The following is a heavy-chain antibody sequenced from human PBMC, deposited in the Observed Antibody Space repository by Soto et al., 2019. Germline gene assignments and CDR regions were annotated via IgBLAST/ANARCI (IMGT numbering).Heavy chain of an antibody. CDR1: SQLFSVNS. J-gene: IGHJ5*02. D-gene: IGHD1-26*01. CDR3: ARLISGTYSDWFDP. V-gene: IGHV1-18*04. Sequence: GAPVQVSCEACSQLFSVNSVTLLRQGSGQGLEWMGWINARNGETHYAQNFQDRVTMTTDTSTNTAYMDLRSLRSDDTAFYYCARLISGTYSDWFDPWGQGTLVTVSS. CDR2: INARNGET.